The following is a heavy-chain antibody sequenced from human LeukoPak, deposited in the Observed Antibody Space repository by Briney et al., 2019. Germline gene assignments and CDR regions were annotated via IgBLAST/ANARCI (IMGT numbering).Heavy chain of an antibody. Sequence: PGGSLRLSCSGSGFTFSSYGMSWVRQAPGKGLEWVSGINDSGGSTFYADFVKGRFTIYRDNSKNTVYLQMNSLRAEDAAVYYCAKDRTISWRNFYYWGQGTLVTVA. V-gene: IGHV3-23*01. D-gene: IGHD6-13*01. CDR3: AKDRTISWRNFYY. J-gene: IGHJ4*02. CDR2: INDSGGST. CDR1: GFTFSSYG.